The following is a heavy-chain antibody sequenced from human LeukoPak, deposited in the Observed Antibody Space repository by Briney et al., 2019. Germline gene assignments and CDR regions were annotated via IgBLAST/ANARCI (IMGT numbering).Heavy chain of an antibody. CDR2: INAGNGNT. D-gene: IGHD6-13*01. Sequence: GASVTVSCKASGYTFTDYFMNWMRQAPGQRLEWMGWINAGNGNTKYSQKLQGRVTITRDTSASTAYMQLSSLRSEDTAVYYCARGFSSSFYPWGQGTLVTVSS. CDR1: GYTFTDYF. CDR3: ARGFSSSFYP. V-gene: IGHV1/OR15-3*02. J-gene: IGHJ5*02.